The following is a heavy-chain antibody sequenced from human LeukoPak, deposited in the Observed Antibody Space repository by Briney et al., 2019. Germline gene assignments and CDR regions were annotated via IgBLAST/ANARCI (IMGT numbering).Heavy chain of an antibody. D-gene: IGHD3-9*01. J-gene: IGHJ6*02. V-gene: IGHV3-7*01. Sequence: PGGSLRLSCAASGFTFSRYWMSWVRQAPGKGLEWVANIKQDGSEKYYVDSVKGRFTISRDNAKNSLYLQMNSLRAEDTAVYYCTRDLMDYDLSTGLHHYYMDVWGQGTTVTVSS. CDR1: GFTFSRYW. CDR2: IKQDGSEK. CDR3: TRDLMDYDLSTGLHHYYMDV.